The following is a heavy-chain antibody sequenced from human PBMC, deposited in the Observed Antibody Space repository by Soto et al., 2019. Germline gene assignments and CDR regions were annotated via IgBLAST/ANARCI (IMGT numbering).Heavy chain of an antibody. V-gene: IGHV4-39*02. Sequence: QLQLQESGPGLVKPSETLSLTCTVSGGSISSSSYYWGWIRQPPGKGLEWIGCIYYSGSTYYTPSLKSRVTISVDTSKNQFSLKLSSVTAADTTVYYGAREWLYGDYDYYYGMDVWGQGTTVTVSS. CDR2: IYYSGST. CDR1: GGSISSSSYY. D-gene: IGHD4-17*01. CDR3: AREWLYGDYDYYYGMDV. J-gene: IGHJ6*02.